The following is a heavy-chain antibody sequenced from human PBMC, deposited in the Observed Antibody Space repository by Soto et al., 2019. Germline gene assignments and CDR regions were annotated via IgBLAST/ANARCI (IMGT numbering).Heavy chain of an antibody. V-gene: IGHV3-48*01. J-gene: IGHJ6*03. CDR1: VFPFSSYS. Sequence: PGGSLRLSCAASVFPFSSYSMNWVRQAPGKGLEWVSYISSSSSTIYYADSVKGRFTISRDNAKNSLYLQMNSLRAEDTAVYYCARRGYGSRWPNVYMDVWGKGTTVTVSS. CDR2: ISSSSSTI. CDR3: ARRGYGSRWPNVYMDV. D-gene: IGHD6-13*01.